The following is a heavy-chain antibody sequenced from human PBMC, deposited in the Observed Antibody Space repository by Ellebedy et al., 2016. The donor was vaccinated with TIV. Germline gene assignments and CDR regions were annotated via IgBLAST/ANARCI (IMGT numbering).Heavy chain of an antibody. CDR2: IKQDGSEK. CDR1: GFTFSNYW. V-gene: IGHV3-7*01. J-gene: IGHJ4*02. CDR3: ARDQWLGRAYYFDS. Sequence: GGSLGLSCATSGFTFSNYWMTWVRQAPGKGLEWVANIKQDGSEKYYVDSVKGRFSISRDNAKSSLYLQMNSLTDEDTAVYYCARDQWLGRAYYFDSWGQGTLVTVSS. D-gene: IGHD6-19*01.